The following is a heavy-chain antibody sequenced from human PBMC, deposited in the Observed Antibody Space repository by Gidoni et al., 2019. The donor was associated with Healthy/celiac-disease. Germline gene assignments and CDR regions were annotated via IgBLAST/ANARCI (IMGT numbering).Heavy chain of an antibody. CDR3: ARFRITMIVVVTLDAFDI. J-gene: IGHJ3*02. D-gene: IGHD3-22*01. CDR1: GGSFSGYY. Sequence: QVQLQQWGAGLLKPSETLSLTCAVYGGSFSGYYWSWIRQPPGKRLEWIGEINHSGSTNYNPSLKSRVTISVDTSKNQFSLKLSSVTAADTAVYYCARFRITMIVVVTLDAFDIWGQGTMVTVSS. V-gene: IGHV4-34*01. CDR2: INHSGST.